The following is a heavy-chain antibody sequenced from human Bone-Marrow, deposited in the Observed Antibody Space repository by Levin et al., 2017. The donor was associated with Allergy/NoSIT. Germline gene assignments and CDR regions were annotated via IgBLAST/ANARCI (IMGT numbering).Heavy chain of an antibody. D-gene: IGHD4-23*01. CDR2: ISYSSATI. CDR1: GFTLSTYR. CDR3: ARDPTVVPYDFWYFDL. J-gene: IGHJ2*01. V-gene: IGHV3-48*01. Sequence: GGSLRLSCAASGFTLSTYRMNWVRQAPGKGLEWVSYISYSSATIYYADSVKGRFTISRDNGKNSLYLQMNSLRAEDTAVYYCARDPTVVPYDFWYFDLWGRGTLVTVSS.